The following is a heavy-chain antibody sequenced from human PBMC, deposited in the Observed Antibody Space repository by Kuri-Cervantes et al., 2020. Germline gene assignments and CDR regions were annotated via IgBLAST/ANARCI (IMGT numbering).Heavy chain of an antibody. J-gene: IGHJ6*02. CDR3: ARDYWRQQLEKGPWTNYYYYYGMDV. CDR1: GFAFDAYA. V-gene: IGHV3-9*01. D-gene: IGHD6-13*01. CDR2: ISWNSGSI. Sequence: GGSLRLSCAASGFAFDAYAMHWVRQAPGKGLEWVSGISWNSGSIGYADSVKGRFTISRDNAKNSLYLQMNSLRAEDTAVYYCARDYWRQQLEKGPWTNYYYYYGMDVWGQGTTVTVSS.